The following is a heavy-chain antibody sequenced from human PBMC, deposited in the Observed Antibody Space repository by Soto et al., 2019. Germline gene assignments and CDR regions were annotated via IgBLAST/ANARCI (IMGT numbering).Heavy chain of an antibody. CDR1: GYTFTSYG. Sequence: WASVKVSCKASGYTFTSYGISWVRQAPGQGLEWMGWISAYNGNTNYAQKLQGRVTMTTDTSTSTAYMELRSLRSDDTAVYYCARDRGSSWYRWFDPWGQGTLVTVSS. CDR3: ARDRGSSWYRWFDP. D-gene: IGHD6-13*01. V-gene: IGHV1-18*04. CDR2: ISAYNGNT. J-gene: IGHJ5*02.